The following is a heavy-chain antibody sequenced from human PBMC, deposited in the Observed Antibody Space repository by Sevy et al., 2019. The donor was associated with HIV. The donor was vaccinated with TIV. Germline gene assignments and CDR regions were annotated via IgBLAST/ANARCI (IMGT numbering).Heavy chain of an antibody. V-gene: IGHV1-69*13. J-gene: IGHJ4*02. D-gene: IGHD3-10*01. Sequence: ASVKVSCKASGDTLRKHAISWVRQAPGKGLEWRGGIIPTFDTANFPRKFQDRVTITADEPTSTVYMELGSLRSEDTAGYYWARAGENLYYSYYDYWGQGTLVTVSS. CDR3: ARAGENLYYSYYDY. CDR1: GDTLRKHA. CDR2: IIPTFDTA.